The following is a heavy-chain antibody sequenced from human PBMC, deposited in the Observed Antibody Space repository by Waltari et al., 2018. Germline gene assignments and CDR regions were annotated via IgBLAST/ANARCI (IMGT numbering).Heavy chain of an antibody. J-gene: IGHJ4*02. CDR2: IYYSGST. V-gene: IGHV4-59*01. CDR3: AREDGYLYYFDY. CDR1: GGSISSYY. D-gene: IGHD5-12*01. Sequence: QVQLQESGPGLMKPSETLSLTCTVSGGSISSYYWSWIRQPPGKGLEWIGYIYYSGSTNYNPSLKSRVTISVDTSKNQFSLKLSSVTAADTAVYYCAREDGYLYYFDYWGQGTLVTVSS.